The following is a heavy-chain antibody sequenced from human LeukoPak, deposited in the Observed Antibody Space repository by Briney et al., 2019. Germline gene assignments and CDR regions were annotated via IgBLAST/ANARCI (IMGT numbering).Heavy chain of an antibody. Sequence: SETLSLTCTVSGGSISSYYWSWIRQPPGKGLEWIGYIYYSGSTNYNPSLKSRVTISVDTSKNQFSLKLSSVTAADTAVYYCARGGWPEMATDYWGQGTLVTVSS. V-gene: IGHV4-59*01. CDR1: GGSISSYY. CDR2: IYYSGST. CDR3: ARGGWPEMATDY. D-gene: IGHD5-24*01. J-gene: IGHJ4*02.